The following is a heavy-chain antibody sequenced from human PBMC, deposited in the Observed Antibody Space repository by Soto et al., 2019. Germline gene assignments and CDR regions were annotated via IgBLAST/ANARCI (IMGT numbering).Heavy chain of an antibody. J-gene: IGHJ6*02. CDR3: ARDRPITIFGVVVESYGMDV. V-gene: IGHV3-33*01. CDR1: GFTFSSYG. Sequence: SGGSLRLSCAASGFTFSSYGMHWVRQAPGKGLEWVAVIWYDGSNKYYADSVKGRFTISRDNSKNTLYLQMNSLRAEDTAVYYCARDRPITIFGVVVESYGMDVWGQGTTVTVSS. CDR2: IWYDGSNK. D-gene: IGHD3-3*01.